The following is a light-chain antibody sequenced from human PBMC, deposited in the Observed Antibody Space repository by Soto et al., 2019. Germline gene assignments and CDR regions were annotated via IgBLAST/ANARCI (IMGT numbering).Light chain of an antibody. V-gene: IGLV2-14*01. CDR2: DVS. Sequence: QSALTQPASVSGSPGQSIAISCTGTSSYVGGYNSVSWYQQYPGKAPKLMIHDVSNRPSGVSDRFSGSKSGNTASLTISGLQAEDEADYYCSSWTSSSSYVFGSGTKLTVL. CDR3: SSWTSSSSYV. J-gene: IGLJ1*01. CDR1: SSYVGGYNS.